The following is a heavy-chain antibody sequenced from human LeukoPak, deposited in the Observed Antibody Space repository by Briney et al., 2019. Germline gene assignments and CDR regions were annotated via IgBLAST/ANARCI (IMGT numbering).Heavy chain of an antibody. V-gene: IGHV1-46*01. CDR3: ARVPMVATRDYYMDV. J-gene: IGHJ6*03. CDR2: INPSGGST. Sequence: ASVKVSCKASGYTFTSYYMHWVRQAPGQGLEWMGIINPSGGSTSYAQKFQGRVTMTRDTSTSTVYMELSSLRSEDTAVYYCARVPMVATRDYYMDVWGRGTTVTVSS. D-gene: IGHD5-12*01. CDR1: GYTFTSYY.